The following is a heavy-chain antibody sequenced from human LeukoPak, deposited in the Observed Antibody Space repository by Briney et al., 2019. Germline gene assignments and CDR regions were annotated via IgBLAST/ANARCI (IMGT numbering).Heavy chain of an antibody. D-gene: IGHD6-13*01. V-gene: IGHV5-51*01. Sequence: AGESLTISCRASGYSFTTYWIGWVRQMPGKGLEWMGVIFPADSDTRYSPSFQGQVTISADKSISTAYLQWSSLKASDTAMYYCASVYSSTSWDYWGQGTLVTVSS. CDR1: GYSFTTYW. CDR2: IFPADSDT. J-gene: IGHJ4*02. CDR3: ASVYSSTSWDY.